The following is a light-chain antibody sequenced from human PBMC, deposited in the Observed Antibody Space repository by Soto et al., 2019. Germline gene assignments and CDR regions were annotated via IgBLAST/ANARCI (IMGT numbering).Light chain of an antibody. CDR3: QQRGDWPPIP. J-gene: IGKJ5*01. Sequence: MVLTQSPAALSLSPGERAIRSFRASQSVSTFLAWFQQKPGQPPRLLIYNAFNRTTGIPARFSGSGSGTDFTLTISSLEPEDFAVYYCQQRGDWPPIPFGQGTRLEI. CDR2: NAF. V-gene: IGKV3-11*01. CDR1: QSVSTF.